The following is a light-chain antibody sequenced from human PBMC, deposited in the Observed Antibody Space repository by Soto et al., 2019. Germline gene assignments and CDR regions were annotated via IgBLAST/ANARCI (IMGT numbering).Light chain of an antibody. CDR2: DAT. J-gene: IGKJ4*01. V-gene: IGKV1-39*01. CDR1: QSVFNH. Sequence: DVQMTQSPSSLSASVGDSVTITCRASQSVFNHLSWFQQRPGKGPKLLIYDATSLHAGVPSRFSDSGYGTDFTLTISTVQPEDSAIYYCHQSSSTPLTFGGGTRVELK. CDR3: HQSSSTPLT.